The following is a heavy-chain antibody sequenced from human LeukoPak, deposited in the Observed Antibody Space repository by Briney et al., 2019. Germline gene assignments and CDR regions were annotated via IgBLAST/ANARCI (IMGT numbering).Heavy chain of an antibody. CDR3: ARDLGSSSWYNYFDY. D-gene: IGHD6-13*01. Sequence: GGSLRLSCAASGFTFSSYSMNWVRQAPGKGLEWVSYISSSSSTIYYADSVKGRFTISRDNAKNSLYLQMNSLRAEDTAVYYCARDLGSSSWYNYFDYWGQGTLVTVSS. V-gene: IGHV3-48*04. J-gene: IGHJ4*02. CDR2: ISSSSSTI. CDR1: GFTFSSYS.